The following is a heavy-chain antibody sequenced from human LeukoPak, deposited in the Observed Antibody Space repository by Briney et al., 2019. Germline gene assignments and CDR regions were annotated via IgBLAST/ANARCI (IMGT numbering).Heavy chain of an antibody. CDR1: GFTFRSYS. V-gene: IGHV3-48*01. CDR2: ISSSSTTL. J-gene: IGHJ4*02. D-gene: IGHD1-26*01. Sequence: GGSLRLSCAASGFTFRSYSMNWVRQAPGKGLEWISYISSSSTTLYYADSVKGRFTISRDNAKNSLHLQMNSLRAEDTAVYYCARGHGTFDYWGQGTLVTVSS. CDR3: ARGHGTFDY.